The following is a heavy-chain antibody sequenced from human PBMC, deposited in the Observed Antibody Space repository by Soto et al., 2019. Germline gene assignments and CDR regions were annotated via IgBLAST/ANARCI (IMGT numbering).Heavy chain of an antibody. Sequence: GGSLRLSCAASGFTFSSYGMHWVRQAPGKGLEWVAVISYDGSNKYYADSVKGRFTISRDNAKNSLYLQMNSLKTEDTALYYCAKDTAPGFYDANGQLDYWGQGPPVPVYS. CDR1: GFTFSSYG. CDR3: AKDTAPGFYDANGQLDY. V-gene: IGHV3-30*18. J-gene: IGHJ4*02. CDR2: ISYDGSNK. D-gene: IGHD2-8*01.